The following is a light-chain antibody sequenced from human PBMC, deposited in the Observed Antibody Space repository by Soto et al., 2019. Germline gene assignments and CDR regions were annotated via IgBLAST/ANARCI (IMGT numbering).Light chain of an antibody. J-gene: IGLJ1*01. CDR3: TSFTTINTLV. CDR1: SSDVVDYNY. CDR2: EVT. Sequence: SVLTQPASVSGSPGQSITISCTGPSSDVVDYNYVSWYQQHPGEAPRLLIHEVTNRPSGVSNRFSGSKSGNMASLTISGLQAEDEADYYCTSFTTINTLVFGDGTKVTVL. V-gene: IGLV2-14*01.